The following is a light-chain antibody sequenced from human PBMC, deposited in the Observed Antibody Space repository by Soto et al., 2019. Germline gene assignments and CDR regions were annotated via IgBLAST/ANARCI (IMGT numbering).Light chain of an antibody. V-gene: IGKV1D-16*01. CDR1: QGISCW. CDR3: QQYHTSSIT. J-gene: IGKJ5*01. CDR2: AAS. Sequence: DIQMTQSPSSVSASVGDRVTITSRASQGISCWLGWYQKKPGKAPKLLIYAASSLQSGVPSRCSGSGSGTEFTLTISSLQPDDFATYYRQQYHTSSITFGQGTRLEIK.